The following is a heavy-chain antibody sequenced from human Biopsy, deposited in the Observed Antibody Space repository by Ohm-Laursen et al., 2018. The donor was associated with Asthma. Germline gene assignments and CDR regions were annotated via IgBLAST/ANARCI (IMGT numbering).Heavy chain of an antibody. CDR1: GFTFGDYW. J-gene: IGHJ1*01. CDR2: IKHDGSEN. Sequence: ETLSLTCAASGFTFGDYWMSWVRQVPGRGLEWVANIKHDGSENNHVDSLKVRFTISRDNAKNSLYLQMNSLRAEDTAVYYCARTFHFWSPYHAEHYQLWGQGTLVTVSS. D-gene: IGHD3-3*02. V-gene: IGHV3-7*01. CDR3: ARTFHFWSPYHAEHYQL.